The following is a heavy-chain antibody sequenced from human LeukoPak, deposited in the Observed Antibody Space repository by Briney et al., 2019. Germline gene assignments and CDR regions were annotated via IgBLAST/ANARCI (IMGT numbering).Heavy chain of an antibody. CDR3: ARDPIPGASDYFDH. V-gene: IGHV3-30-3*01. J-gene: IGHJ4*02. CDR2: ISHDGDTK. CDR1: GFTFSSYA. Sequence: PGGSLRLSCAASGFTFSSYAMHWVRQAPGKGPEWVTVISHDGDTKYYADSVKGRFTISRDNSKNTLYLQMRSLRVDDTAMYHCARDPIPGASDYFDHWGQGTLVTVSS.